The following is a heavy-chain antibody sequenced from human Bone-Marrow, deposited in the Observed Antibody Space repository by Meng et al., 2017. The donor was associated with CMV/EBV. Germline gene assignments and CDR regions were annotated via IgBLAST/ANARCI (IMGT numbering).Heavy chain of an antibody. D-gene: IGHD4-23*01. CDR2: IIPIFSTA. Sequence: QGPLVQARAWGKKAGSSGKVSWKASAGTFSSYAISWVRQAPGQGLEWMGGIIPIFSTANYAQKFQGRVTITADESTSTAYMELGSLRSEDTAVYYCARDIPPTVGYFDYWGQGTLVTVSS. CDR3: ARDIPPTVGYFDY. J-gene: IGHJ4*02. V-gene: IGHV1-69*12. CDR1: AGTFSSYA.